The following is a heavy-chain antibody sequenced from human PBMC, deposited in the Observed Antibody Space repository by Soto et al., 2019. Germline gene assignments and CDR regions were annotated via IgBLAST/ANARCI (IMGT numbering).Heavy chain of an antibody. CDR1: GYIIKNYW. J-gene: IGHJ4*02. V-gene: IGHV5-51*01. CDR3: FRGGVTSRTFDY. CDR2: IFPDDSDT. Sequence: GESLKISCKASGYIIKNYWIGWVRQMPGQGLEWMGIIFPDDSDTRYSPSFQGHVTISVDKSISTAYVQWSSLKASDSAIYYCFRGGVTSRTFDYWGQGTLVPSPQ. D-gene: IGHD3-16*01.